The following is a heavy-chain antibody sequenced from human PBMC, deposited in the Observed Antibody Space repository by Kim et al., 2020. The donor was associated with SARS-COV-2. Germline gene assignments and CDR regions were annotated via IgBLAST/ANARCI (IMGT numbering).Heavy chain of an antibody. V-gene: IGHV3-30*04. Sequence: GGSLRLSCAATGFSFSDHAMHWVRQVPGKGLEWVAAISYDGSIKKYADSVKVRFTISRDNSRYTLYLQMHSLRSEDTALYFCVRDRESSGSYLDYWGQGTRVTVSS. J-gene: IGHJ4*02. CDR3: VRDRESSGSYLDY. CDR2: ISYDGSIK. D-gene: IGHD3-10*01. CDR1: GFSFSDHA.